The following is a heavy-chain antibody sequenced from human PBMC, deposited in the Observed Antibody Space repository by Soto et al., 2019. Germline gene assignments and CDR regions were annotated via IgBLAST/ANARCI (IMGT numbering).Heavy chain of an antibody. CDR3: AHRGTVFDY. CDR1: GFSLSTSGVG. Sequence: QITLKESGPTLVKPTQTLTLTCTFSGFSLSTSGVGVGWIRQPPGEALEWLAVIYWDDDKRYSPSLKSRLTLTQDPSQNQVVLTMTNRDPVDTAKYYCAHRGTVFDYWGQGALVTVSS. J-gene: IGHJ4*02. D-gene: IGHD1-1*01. V-gene: IGHV2-5*02. CDR2: IYWDDDK.